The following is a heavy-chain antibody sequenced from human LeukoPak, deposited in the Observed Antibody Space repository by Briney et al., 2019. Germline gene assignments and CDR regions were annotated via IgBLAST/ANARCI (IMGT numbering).Heavy chain of an antibody. Sequence: GGSLRLSCAASGFTVSSNYMSWVRQAPGKGLEWVSVIYSGGSTYYADSVKGRFTISRDNSKNTLYLQMNTLRADDTAVYYCARTRRDYDILTGYYGDWGQGTPVTVSS. CDR2: IYSGGST. D-gene: IGHD3-9*01. J-gene: IGHJ4*02. CDR1: GFTVSSNY. V-gene: IGHV3-53*01. CDR3: ARTRRDYDILTGYYGD.